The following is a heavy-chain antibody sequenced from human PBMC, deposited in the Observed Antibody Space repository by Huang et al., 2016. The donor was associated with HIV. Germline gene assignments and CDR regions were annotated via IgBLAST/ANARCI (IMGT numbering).Heavy chain of an antibody. V-gene: IGHV4-59*11. J-gene: IGHJ4*02. CDR2: ISYSGRT. D-gene: IGHD7-27*01. CDR1: GGSISSHS. Sequence: QVQLQESGPGLVKPSETLSLICTVSGGSISSHSWSWVRQPPGKGLEWVGTISYSGRTNYAPSLKSRVTISVDTSKNHFSLKLNSRTSADTAVYYCARKGGLGSFDYWGQGTLVTVSS. CDR3: ARKGGLGSFDY.